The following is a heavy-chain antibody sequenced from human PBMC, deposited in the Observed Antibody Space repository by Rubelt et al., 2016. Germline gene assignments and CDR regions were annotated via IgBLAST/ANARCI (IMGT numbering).Heavy chain of an antibody. CDR2: ITHSGST. J-gene: IGHJ4*02. V-gene: IGHV4-39*01. Sequence: IGEITHSGSTYYNPSLKSRVTTSVDTSKNQFSLQVNSVTATDTAVCYCARQGGEWMVSDYWGQGTPVTVSS. CDR3: ARQGGEWMVSDY. D-gene: IGHD6-19*01.